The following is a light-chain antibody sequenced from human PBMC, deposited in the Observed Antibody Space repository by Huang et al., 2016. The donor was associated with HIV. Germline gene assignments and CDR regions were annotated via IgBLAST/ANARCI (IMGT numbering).Light chain of an antibody. CDR1: ESMSSSY. J-gene: IGKJ2*01. CDR2: GAS. Sequence: EIVLTQSPGTLSLSPGERATLSCRASESMSSSYLAWYQHKPGQAPRLLIYGASSRATGIPDRFSGSGSGTDFTLTISRLEPEDFAVYYCQHYGSSPRYTFGQGTKLEIK. CDR3: QHYGSSPRYT. V-gene: IGKV3-20*01.